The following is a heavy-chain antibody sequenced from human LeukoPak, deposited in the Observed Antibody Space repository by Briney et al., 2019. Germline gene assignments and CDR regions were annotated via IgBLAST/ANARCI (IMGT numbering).Heavy chain of an antibody. CDR2: IYYSGST. CDR3: TTFRYSSSWYFFDY. CDR1: GGSISSYY. V-gene: IGHV4-59*08. J-gene: IGHJ4*02. Sequence: SEPLSLTCTVSGGSISSYYWSWIRQPPGKGLEWIGYIYYSGSTNYNPSLKSRVTISVDTSKNQFSLKLSSVTAADTAVYYCTTFRYSSSWYFFDYWGQGTLVTVSS. D-gene: IGHD6-13*01.